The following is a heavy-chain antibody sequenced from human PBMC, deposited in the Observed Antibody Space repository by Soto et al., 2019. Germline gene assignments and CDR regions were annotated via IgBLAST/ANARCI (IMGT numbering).Heavy chain of an antibody. CDR1: GFSLSTSGVG. J-gene: IGHJ5*02. D-gene: IGHD6-6*01. Sequence: QITLKESGPTLVKPTQTLTLTCTFSGFSLSTSGVGVGWIRQPPGKALEWLALIYWDDDKRYSPSLKSRLTITKDISKILVVLTMTIMDPVDTATYYGAHSVRSSSSFSGSEWFDPWGQGTLVTVSS. CDR3: AHSVRSSSSFSGSEWFDP. CDR2: IYWDDDK. V-gene: IGHV2-5*02.